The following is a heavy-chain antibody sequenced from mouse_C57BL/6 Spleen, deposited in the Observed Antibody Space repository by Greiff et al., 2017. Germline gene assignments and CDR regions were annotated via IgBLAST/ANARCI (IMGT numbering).Heavy chain of an antibody. CDR3: ARAWGYGNLFAY. CDR1: GYTFTSYW. V-gene: IGHV1-52*01. Sequence: QVQLKQPGAELVRPGSSVKLSCKASGYTFTSYWMHWVKQRPIQGLEWIGNIDPSDSETHYNQKFKDKATLTVDKSSSTAYMQLSSLTSEDSAVYYCARAWGYGNLFAYWGQGTLVTVSA. J-gene: IGHJ3*01. CDR2: IDPSDSET. D-gene: IGHD2-1*01.